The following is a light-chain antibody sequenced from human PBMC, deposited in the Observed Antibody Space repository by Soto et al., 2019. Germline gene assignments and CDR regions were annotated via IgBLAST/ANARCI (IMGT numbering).Light chain of an antibody. CDR3: LQDYDYPLT. V-gene: IGKV1-6*01. J-gene: IGKJ4*01. CDR2: AAS. Sequence: AIQMTQSPSSLSASVGDRVTITCRASQDIRTDLGWYQQKPGKAPKLLIYAASSLQSGVPSRFSGSGSGTDFTLTISSLQPEDFATYYCLQDYDYPLTFGGGTKVEMK. CDR1: QDIRTD.